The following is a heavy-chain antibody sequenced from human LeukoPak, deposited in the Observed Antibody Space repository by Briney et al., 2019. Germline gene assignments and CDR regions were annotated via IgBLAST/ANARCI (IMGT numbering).Heavy chain of an antibody. Sequence: PSETLSLTCTVSGGSISSGGYYWSWIRQHPGKGLEWIGYIYYSGSTYYNPSLKSRVTISVDTSKNQFSLKLSSVTAADTAVYYCARDLGQQLVLFYYWGQGTLVTVSS. CDR2: IYYSGST. D-gene: IGHD6-13*01. CDR3: ARDLGQQLVLFYY. CDR1: GGSISSGGYY. V-gene: IGHV4-31*03. J-gene: IGHJ4*02.